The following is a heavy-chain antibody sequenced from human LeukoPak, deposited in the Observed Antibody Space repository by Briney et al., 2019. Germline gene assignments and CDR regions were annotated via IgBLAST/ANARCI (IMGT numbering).Heavy chain of an antibody. CDR1: VFSFSSYR. CDR3: AKEGGTRGTFDV. J-gene: IGHJ3*01. D-gene: IGHD3/OR15-3a*01. Sequence: GGSLRLSCAASVFSFSSYRMNWVRQAPGKGLEWVSSISSSSSSIYYADSVKGRFTISRDNAKNSLYLQMNSLRAEDTALYYCAKEGGTRGTFDVWGQGTMVTVSS. V-gene: IGHV3-21*04. CDR2: ISSSSSSI.